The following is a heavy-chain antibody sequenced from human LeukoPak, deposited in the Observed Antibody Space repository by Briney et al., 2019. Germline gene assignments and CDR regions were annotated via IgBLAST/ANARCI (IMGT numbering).Heavy chain of an antibody. CDR3: ARSYQQEEYGMDV. D-gene: IGHD2-2*01. CDR1: GGTFTSYA. J-gene: IGHJ6*04. CDR2: IIPIFGTA. Sequence: ASVKVSCKASGGTFTSYAMSWVRQAPGQGLEWMGGIIPIFGTANYAQKFQGRVTITADKSTSTAYMELSSPRSEDTAVYYCARSYQQEEYGMDVWGKGTTVTVSS. V-gene: IGHV1-69*06.